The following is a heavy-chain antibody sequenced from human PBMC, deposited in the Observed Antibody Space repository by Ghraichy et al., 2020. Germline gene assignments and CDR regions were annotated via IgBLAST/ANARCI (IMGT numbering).Heavy chain of an antibody. J-gene: IGHJ6*02. CDR2: IWYDGSNK. CDR3: ARSTGYCTKGTCKASYYYYGMDV. D-gene: IGHD2-8*01. Sequence: GGSLRLSCAASGFTFNNYGIHWVRQAPGKGLEWVAYIWYDGSNKYYADSVRGRFTISRDNFKDTLYLQLNSLRAEDTAVYHCARSTGYCTKGTCKASYYYYGMDVWGQGTTVTVSS. CDR1: GFTFNNYG. V-gene: IGHV3-33*01.